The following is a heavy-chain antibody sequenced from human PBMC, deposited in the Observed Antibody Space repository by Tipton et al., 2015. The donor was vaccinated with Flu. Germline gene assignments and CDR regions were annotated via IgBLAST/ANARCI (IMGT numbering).Heavy chain of an antibody. CDR3: ATPHSSSWWNYFDY. V-gene: IGHV4-34*01. CDR1: GGSFSGYY. D-gene: IGHD6-13*01. CDR2: IYYSGST. J-gene: IGHJ4*02. Sequence: LRLSCAVYGGSFSGYYWSWIRQPPGKGLEWIGSIYYSGSTYYNPSLKSRVTISVDTSKNQFSLKLSSVTAADTAVYYCATPHSSSWWNYFDYWGQGTLVTVSS.